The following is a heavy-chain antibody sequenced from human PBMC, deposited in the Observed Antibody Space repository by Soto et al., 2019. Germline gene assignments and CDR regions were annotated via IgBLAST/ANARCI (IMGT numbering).Heavy chain of an antibody. V-gene: IGHV5-51*03. CDR1: GYSFTSYW. Sequence: GRSLKISWKGSGYSFTSYWIGWVRQMPGKGLELMGIIYPCDSDTRYSPSFQGQVTISAYKSISTAYLQWSSLKASDTAMYYCERLLGYAIFGVVIEDENWFDPWGQGTLVTVSS. CDR2: IYPCDSDT. D-gene: IGHD3-3*01. CDR3: ERLLGYAIFGVVIEDENWFDP. J-gene: IGHJ5*02.